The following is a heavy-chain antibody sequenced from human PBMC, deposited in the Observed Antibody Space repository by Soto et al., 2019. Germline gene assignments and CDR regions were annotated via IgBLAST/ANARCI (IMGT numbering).Heavy chain of an antibody. CDR2: IYSGGTT. CDR1: GFTFSNAW. CDR3: ARNGDSSDYRGWFDP. V-gene: IGHV3-66*01. J-gene: IGHJ5*02. Sequence: GGSLRLSCAASGFTFSNAWMSWVRQAPGKGLEWVSVIYSGGTTYYADSVKGRFTISRDNSKNTLYLQMNSLRAEDTAVYYCARNGDSSDYRGWFDPWGKGTLVTVSX. D-gene: IGHD3-22*01.